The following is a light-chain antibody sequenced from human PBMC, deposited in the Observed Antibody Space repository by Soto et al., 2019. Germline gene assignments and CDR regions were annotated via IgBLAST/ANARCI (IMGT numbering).Light chain of an antibody. CDR2: DAS. CDR1: QGISNY. Sequence: DIQMTQSPSSLSASVGDRVTITCRARQGISNYLAWYQQIPGKVPKLLISDASTLQSGVPSRFSGSGSGTDFTLTISSLQPEVVATYYCQKYTNAPAFGGGTKVEIK. CDR3: QKYTNAPA. V-gene: IGKV1-27*01. J-gene: IGKJ4*01.